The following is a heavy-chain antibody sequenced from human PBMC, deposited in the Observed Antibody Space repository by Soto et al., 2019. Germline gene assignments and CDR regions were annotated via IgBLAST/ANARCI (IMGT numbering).Heavy chain of an antibody. CDR2: INRDGSTI. V-gene: IGHV3-74*01. CDR3: ARVADCTYSSNCNGRAAFDM. D-gene: IGHD6-13*01. Sequence: VQLVESGGGLAQPGGSLRLSCAASGFTLSSHWMHWVHQAPGKGLVWVSRINRDGSTINYDDSVRGRYTISRDNAKNTLSLQMNSLRAEDTAVYYCARVADCTYSSNCNGRAAFDMWGQGTMVTVSS. J-gene: IGHJ3*02. CDR1: GFTLSSHW.